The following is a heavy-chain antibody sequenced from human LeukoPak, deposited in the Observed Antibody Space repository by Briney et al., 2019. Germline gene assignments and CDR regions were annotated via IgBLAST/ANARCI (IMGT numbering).Heavy chain of an antibody. CDR1: GFIFSDYY. CDR2: ISSSGSTI. V-gene: IGHV3-11*01. Sequence: SGGSLRLSCAASGFIFSDYYMSWIRQAPGKGLEWASYISSSGSTIYYADSVKGRSTISRDNAKNSLYLQMNSLRAEDTAVYYCARDPRARDGYTLYYFDYWGQGTLVTVSS. D-gene: IGHD5-24*01. CDR3: ARDPRARDGYTLYYFDY. J-gene: IGHJ4*02.